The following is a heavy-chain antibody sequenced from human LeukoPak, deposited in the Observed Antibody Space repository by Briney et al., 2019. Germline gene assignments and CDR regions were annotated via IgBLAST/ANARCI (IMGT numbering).Heavy chain of an antibody. CDR2: IDSDGGT. Sequence: GGSLRLSCAASGFTFRNYWMHWVRQAPGKGLAWVSRIDSDGGTSYADSVKGRFIISRDDAKNTLYLQMNSLRAEDTAVYYCARAIRVATDGMDVWGQGTTVTVSS. D-gene: IGHD5-12*01. J-gene: IGHJ6*02. V-gene: IGHV3-74*01. CDR3: ARAIRVATDGMDV. CDR1: GFTFRNYW.